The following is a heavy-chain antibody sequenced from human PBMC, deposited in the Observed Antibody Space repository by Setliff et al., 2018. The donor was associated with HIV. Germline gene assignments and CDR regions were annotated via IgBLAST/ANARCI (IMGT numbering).Heavy chain of an antibody. CDR2: IDHSGST. CDR3: ARGLNYYGSGSYLPLGY. D-gene: IGHD3-10*01. Sequence: TSETLSLTCAVYGGSFNYYYWTWIRQPPGKGLEWIGEIDHSGSTKYHASLKSRVTISIDTSKNKISLKLSSVTAADTAVYYCARGLNYYGSGSYLPLGYWGQGTLVTVSS. CDR1: GGSFNYYY. J-gene: IGHJ4*02. V-gene: IGHV4-34*01.